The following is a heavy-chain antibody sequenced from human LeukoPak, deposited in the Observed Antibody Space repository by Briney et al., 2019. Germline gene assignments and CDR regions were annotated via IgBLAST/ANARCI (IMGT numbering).Heavy chain of an antibody. V-gene: IGHV3-23*01. CDR2: ISGSGTST. D-gene: IGHD3-10*01. CDR3: VPKFGSGSYLSAFDI. CDR1: GFTFSSYA. J-gene: IGHJ3*02. Sequence: QTGGSLRLSCAASGFTFSSYAMSWVRQAPGKGLEWVSAISGSGTSTYYADSVKGRFTISRDNSKNTLYLQMNSLRAEDTAVYYCVPKFGSGSYLSAFDIWGQGTMVTVSS.